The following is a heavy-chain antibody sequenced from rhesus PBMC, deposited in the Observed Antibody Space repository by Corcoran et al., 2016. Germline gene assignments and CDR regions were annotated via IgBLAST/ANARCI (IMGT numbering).Heavy chain of an antibody. D-gene: IGHD6-37*01. CDR2: MEPRDSET. V-gene: IGHV5-2*01. CDR1: GYSFTSYC. J-gene: IGHJ4*01. Sequence: EVQLVQSGAEVKRPGESLKISCKTSGYSFTSYCISWFRQMPGHGLEGMGAMEPRDSETRYSPSFQGQVTISADKSSSTTYLQGSSRKASDSATYYCAKEDDSGGWSVDYWGQGVLVTVAS. CDR3: AKEDDSGGWSVDY.